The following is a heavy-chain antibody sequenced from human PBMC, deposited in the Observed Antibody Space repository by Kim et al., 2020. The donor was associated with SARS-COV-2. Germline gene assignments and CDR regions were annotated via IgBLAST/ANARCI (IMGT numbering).Heavy chain of an antibody. V-gene: IGHV4-61*01. CDR3: ARITGNYDRWFDP. Sequence: SETLSLTCTVSGGSVSSGSYYWNWIRQPPGKDLEWIGYMYYSGSTNYNPSLKSRVTISVDTSKNQFSLKLSSVTAADTAVYYCARITGNYDRWFDPWGQGTLVTVSS. J-gene: IGHJ5*02. D-gene: IGHD1-7*01. CDR2: MYYSGST. CDR1: GGSVSSGSYY.